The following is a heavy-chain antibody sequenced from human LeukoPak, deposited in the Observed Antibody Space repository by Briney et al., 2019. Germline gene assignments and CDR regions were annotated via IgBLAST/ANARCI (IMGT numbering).Heavy chain of an antibody. CDR2: IKQDGSEK. V-gene: IGHV3-7*01. J-gene: IGHJ4*02. Sequence: PGGSLRLSCAASGFTFSSYWMNWVRQAPGKGLEWVANIKQDGSEKYYVDSVKGRFTISRDNAKNSLYLQMNSLRAEDTAVYYCARDWGYCSSGNCYSVFDYWGQGTLVTVSS. D-gene: IGHD2-15*01. CDR1: GFTFSSYW. CDR3: ARDWGYCSSGNCYSVFDY.